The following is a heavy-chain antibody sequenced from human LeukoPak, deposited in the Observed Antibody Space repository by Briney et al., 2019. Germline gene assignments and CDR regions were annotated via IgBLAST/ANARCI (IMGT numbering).Heavy chain of an antibody. J-gene: IGHJ4*02. V-gene: IGHV1-3*04. D-gene: IGHD3-22*01. CDR1: GYTFTDYA. Sequence: ASVKVSCKASGYTFTDYAIHWVRQAPGQRLEWMGWFNTGNGNTKYSQKFQDRVTLTRDTSASTVYMELSSLRSEDTAVYYCAREYYYDETPDYWGQGTLVTVSS. CDR2: FNTGNGNT. CDR3: AREYYYDETPDY.